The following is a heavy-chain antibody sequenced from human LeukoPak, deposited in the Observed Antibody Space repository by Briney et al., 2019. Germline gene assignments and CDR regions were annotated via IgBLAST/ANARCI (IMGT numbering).Heavy chain of an antibody. CDR1: GGTFRSYA. V-gene: IGHV1-69*05. J-gene: IGHJ4*02. D-gene: IGHD1-26*01. CDR3: ARGQTYSGSYVFEY. CDR2: IIHIFGTA. Sequence: ASVKVSCKAAGGTFRSYAISWVRQAPGQGLEWMGGIIHIFGTANYPQKYQGRVTHTTDESTSTAYMELSSLRSEDTAVYYCARGQTYSGSYVFEYWGQGTLVTVSS.